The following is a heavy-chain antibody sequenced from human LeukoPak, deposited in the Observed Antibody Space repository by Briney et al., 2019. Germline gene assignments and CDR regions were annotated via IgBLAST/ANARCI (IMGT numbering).Heavy chain of an antibody. J-gene: IGHJ6*03. CDR3: ASVHTYYYYMDV. CDR1: GGSFSGYY. CDR2: INHSGST. Sequence: SETLSLTCAVYGGSFSGYYWSWIRQPPGKGLEWIGEINHSGSTNYNPSLKSRVTISVDTSKNQFSLKLSSVTAADTAVYYCASVHTYYYYMDVWGKGTTVTVSS. V-gene: IGHV4-34*01.